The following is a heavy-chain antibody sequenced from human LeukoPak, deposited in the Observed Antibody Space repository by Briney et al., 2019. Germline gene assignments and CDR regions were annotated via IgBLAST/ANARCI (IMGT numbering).Heavy chain of an antibody. CDR2: ISSSSSYI. D-gene: IGHD6-13*01. Sequence: PGGSLRLSCAASGFTFSSYSMNWVRQARGKGLEWVSSISSSSSYIYYADSVKGRFTISRGNAKNSLYLQMNSLRAEDTAVYYCARVDIAAAGDFDYWGQGTLVTVSS. J-gene: IGHJ4*02. CDR1: GFTFSSYS. V-gene: IGHV3-21*01. CDR3: ARVDIAAAGDFDY.